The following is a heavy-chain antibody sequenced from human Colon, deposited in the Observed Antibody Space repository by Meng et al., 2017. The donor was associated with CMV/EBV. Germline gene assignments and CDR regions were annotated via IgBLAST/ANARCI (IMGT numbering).Heavy chain of an antibody. CDR2: ISADGNTT. D-gene: IGHD6-13*01. V-gene: IGHV3-74*01. CDR1: W. Sequence: WVHWVRPAPGKGLVWVSRISADGNTTNYADSVKGRFTISKDNTKNTVFLQMNSLTPEDTALYYCTREKTRTSAIVVAGPKGRFFDYWGQGTLVTVSS. CDR3: TREKTRTSAIVVAGPKGRFFDY. J-gene: IGHJ4*02.